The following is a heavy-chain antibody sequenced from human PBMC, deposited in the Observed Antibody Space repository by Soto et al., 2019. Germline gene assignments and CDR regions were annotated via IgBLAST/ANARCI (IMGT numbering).Heavy chain of an antibody. CDR3: AIPPSGSYYPFDY. CDR1: GFSISSSIYY. V-gene: IGHV4-39*01. D-gene: IGHD1-26*01. Sequence: SDTLSLTCTFSGFSISSSIYYLGWIRQPPGKGLEWIGSIYYSGSTYYNPSLKSRVTISVDTSKNQFSLKLSSVTAADTAVYYCAIPPSGSYYPFDYWGQGTLVTVSS. J-gene: IGHJ4*02. CDR2: IYYSGST.